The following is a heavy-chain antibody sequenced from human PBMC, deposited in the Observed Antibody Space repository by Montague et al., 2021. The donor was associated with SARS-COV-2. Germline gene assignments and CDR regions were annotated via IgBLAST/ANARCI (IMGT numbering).Heavy chain of an antibody. CDR2: IYHTGTT. CDR3: AKPTDHNYSLDA. Sequence: SETLSLTCAVSGYSISSSNWWAWIRQAPGRGLEWIGYIYHTGTTYYNPSLKSRVTMSVDKSNNLFSLELSSVNAVDTAVYYCAKPTDHNYSLDAWGQGTPVTVSS. J-gene: IGHJ5*02. D-gene: IGHD5-24*01. CDR1: GYSISSSNW. V-gene: IGHV4-28*01.